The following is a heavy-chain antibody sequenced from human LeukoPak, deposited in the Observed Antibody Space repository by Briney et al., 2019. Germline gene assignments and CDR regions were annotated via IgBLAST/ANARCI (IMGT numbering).Heavy chain of an antibody. V-gene: IGHV4-59*01. CDR2: IYYSGSP. CDR3: ARVPPSYSSSWYGDYYYYYYMDV. D-gene: IGHD6-13*01. CDR1: GGSISSYY. Sequence: SETLSLICTVSGGSISSYYWSWIRQPPGKGLEWIGYIYYSGSPNHHPSLKSRVTISVDTSKNQFSLKLSSVTAADTAVYYCARVPPSYSSSWYGDYYYYYYMDVWGKGTTVTVSS. J-gene: IGHJ6*03.